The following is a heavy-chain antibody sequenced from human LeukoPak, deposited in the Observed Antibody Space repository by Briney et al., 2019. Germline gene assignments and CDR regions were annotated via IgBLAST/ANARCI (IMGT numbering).Heavy chain of an antibody. CDR2: IYYSGST. CDR3: ASKYNYGGFDY. J-gene: IGHJ4*02. Sequence: SETLSLTCTVSGGSISSYYWSWIRQPPGKGLEWIGYIYYSGSTNYNPSLKSRVTISVDTSKNQFSLKLSSVTAADTAVYYCASKYNYGGFDYWGQGTLVTVSS. D-gene: IGHD1-1*01. CDR1: GGSISSYY. V-gene: IGHV4-59*01.